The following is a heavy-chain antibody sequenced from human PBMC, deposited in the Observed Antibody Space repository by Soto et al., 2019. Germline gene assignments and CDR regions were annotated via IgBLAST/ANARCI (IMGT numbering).Heavy chain of an antibody. CDR3: ARGLSITGTLDY. D-gene: IGHD1-7*01. V-gene: IGHV1-69*02. Sequence: QVQLVQSGAEVKKPGSSVKVSCKASGGTFSSYTISWVRQAPGQGLEWMGRIIPILGIANYAQKFQGRVTITADKSTSTAYMELSSLRSEDTAVYYCARGLSITGTLDYCGQGTLVTVSS. J-gene: IGHJ4*02. CDR2: IIPILGIA. CDR1: GGTFSSYT.